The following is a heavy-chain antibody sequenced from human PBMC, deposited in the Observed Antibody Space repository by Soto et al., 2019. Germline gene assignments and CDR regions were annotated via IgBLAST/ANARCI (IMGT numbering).Heavy chain of an antibody. V-gene: IGHV1-69*02. J-gene: IGHJ4*02. CDR2: IIPILGIA. CDR1: GGTFSSYT. Sequence: QVQLVQSGAEVKKPGSSVKVSCKASGGTFSSYTISWVRQAPGQGLEWMGRIIPILGIANYAQKFQGRVTITADKSTSTAYMELSSLRSEDTAVYYCARAHYYDSSGYYEGDDYWGQGTLVTVSS. CDR3: ARAHYYDSSGYYEGDDY. D-gene: IGHD3-22*01.